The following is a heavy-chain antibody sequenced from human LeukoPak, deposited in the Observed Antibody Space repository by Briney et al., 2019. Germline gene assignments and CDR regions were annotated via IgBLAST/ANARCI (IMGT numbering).Heavy chain of an antibody. Sequence: GGSLRLSCAASGFTFSSYAMSWVRQAPGKGLEWVSAITSDGGSTYSADYVRGRFTISRDNSQNTLYLQINSLRVADTAVYFCAKDYMRRSDYWGQGTLVTVSS. J-gene: IGHJ4*02. CDR1: GFTFSSYA. CDR2: ITSDGGST. D-gene: IGHD2-2*01. CDR3: AKDYMRRSDY. V-gene: IGHV3-23*01.